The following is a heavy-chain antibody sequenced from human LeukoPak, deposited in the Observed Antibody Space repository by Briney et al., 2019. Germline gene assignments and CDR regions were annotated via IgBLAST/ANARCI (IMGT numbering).Heavy chain of an antibody. J-gene: IGHJ4*02. CDR2: ISGSGGST. Sequence: ETLSLTCTVSGGSLSSGYYWGWIRQPPGKGLEWVSAISGSGGSTYYADSVKGRFTISRDNSKNTLYLQMNSLRAEDTAVYYCAKESLDSYYFDYWGQGTLVTVSS. CDR3: AKESLDSYYFDY. D-gene: IGHD2-15*01. V-gene: IGHV3-23*01. CDR1: GGSLSSGYY.